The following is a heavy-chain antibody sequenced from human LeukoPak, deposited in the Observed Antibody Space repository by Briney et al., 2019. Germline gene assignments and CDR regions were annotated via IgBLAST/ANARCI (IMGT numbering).Heavy chain of an antibody. D-gene: IGHD6-19*01. Sequence: SETLSLTCTVSGGSISSYYWSWVRQPPGKGPEWIGYIYNSGSTDYNPSLKRRVTISVDTSKNHLSLKLSSVTAADTAVYYCARDLLSSGGDYWGQGTLVTVSS. J-gene: IGHJ4*02. V-gene: IGHV4-59*12. CDR3: ARDLLSSGGDY. CDR2: IYNSGST. CDR1: GGSISSYY.